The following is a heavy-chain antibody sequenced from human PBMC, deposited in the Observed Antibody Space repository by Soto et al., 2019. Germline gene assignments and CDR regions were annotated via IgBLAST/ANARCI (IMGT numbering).Heavy chain of an antibody. CDR2: ISASGTST. D-gene: IGHD4-17*01. CDR1: GFTFSIYA. Sequence: EVQLLQSGGDLVQPGGSLRLSCAASGFTFSIYAMSWVRQAPGKGLEWVSGISASGTSTSHADSVKGRFTISRDNSKNTLYLQMNSLRAEDTAVYYCARAGVVRNDYGDYGDYWGQGTLVTVSS. CDR3: ARAGVVRNDYGDYGDY. J-gene: IGHJ4*02. V-gene: IGHV3-23*01.